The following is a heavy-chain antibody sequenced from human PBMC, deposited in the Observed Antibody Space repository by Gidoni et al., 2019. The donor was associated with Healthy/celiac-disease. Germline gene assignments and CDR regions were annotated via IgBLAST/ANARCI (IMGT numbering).Heavy chain of an antibody. J-gene: IGHJ3*02. D-gene: IGHD3-10*01. CDR3: ARDQRLLWFGESWDAFDI. V-gene: IGHV3-66*01. CDR1: GFTVSSNY. CDR2: IYSGGST. Sequence: EVQLVESGGGLVQPGGSLRLSCAASGFTVSSNYMSWVRQAPGKGLEWVSVIYSGGSTYYADSVKGRFTISRDNSKNTLYLQMNSLRAEDTAVYYCARDQRLLWFGESWDAFDIWGQGTMVTVSS.